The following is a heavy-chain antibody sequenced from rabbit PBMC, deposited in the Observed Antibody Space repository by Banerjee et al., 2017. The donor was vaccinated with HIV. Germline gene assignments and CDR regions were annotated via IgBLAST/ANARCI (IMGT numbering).Heavy chain of an antibody. Sequence: QEQLEESGGDLVKPGASLTLTCTASGFSFSSGYNICWVRQAPGKGLEWIGYIATASNDNTYYASWAKGRFTISKTSSTTVTLQMTSLTAADTATYFCARDTYGDNAYRFAFYLWGPGTLVTVS. D-gene: IGHD2-1*01. J-gene: IGHJ4*01. CDR3: ARDTYGDNAYRFAFYL. CDR2: IATASNDNT. V-gene: IGHV1S45*01. CDR1: GFSFSSGYN.